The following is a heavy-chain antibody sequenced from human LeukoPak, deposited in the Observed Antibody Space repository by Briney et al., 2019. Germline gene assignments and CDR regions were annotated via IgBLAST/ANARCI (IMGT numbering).Heavy chain of an antibody. CDR1: GGSISSDY. Sequence: SETLSLTCTVSGGSISSDYWSWIRQPPGKGLEWIGYIYYSGSTNYNPSLKSRVTISVDTSKNQFSLKLSSVTAADTAVYYCARVTYSSSWPIYYYYGMDVWGKGTTVTVSS. CDR3: ARVTYSSSWPIYYYYGMDV. V-gene: IGHV4-59*01. CDR2: IYYSGST. D-gene: IGHD6-13*01. J-gene: IGHJ6*04.